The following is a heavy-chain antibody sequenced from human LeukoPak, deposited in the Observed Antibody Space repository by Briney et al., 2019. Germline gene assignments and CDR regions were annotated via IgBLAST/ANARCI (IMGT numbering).Heavy chain of an antibody. J-gene: IGHJ3*02. D-gene: IGHD2-15*01. CDR2: IYYSGST. CDR3: ARDAGDIVVVVAANAFDI. Sequence: SETLSLTCTVSGGSISSSGYYWGWIRQPPGKGLEWIGSIYYSGSTYYNPSLKSRVTISVDTSENQFSLKLSSVTAADTAVYYCARDAGDIVVVVAANAFDIWGQGTMVTVSS. CDR1: GGSISSSGYY. V-gene: IGHV4-39*07.